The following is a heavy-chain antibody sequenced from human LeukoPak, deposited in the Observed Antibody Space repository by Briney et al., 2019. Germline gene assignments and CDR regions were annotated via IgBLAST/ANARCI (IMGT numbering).Heavy chain of an antibody. CDR2: VKYSGST. Sequence: KPSETLSLTRTVSGGSHNSFSDYWGWIRQPPGKGLEWIGSVKYSGSTYYNPSLKTRVTISVDTSKNQFSLKLSSVTAADTAVYYCASHIVVVPAAISRGENWFDPWGQGTLVTVSS. J-gene: IGHJ5*02. V-gene: IGHV4-39*07. CDR3: ASHIVVVPAAISRGENWFDP. D-gene: IGHD2-2*02. CDR1: GGSHNSFSDY.